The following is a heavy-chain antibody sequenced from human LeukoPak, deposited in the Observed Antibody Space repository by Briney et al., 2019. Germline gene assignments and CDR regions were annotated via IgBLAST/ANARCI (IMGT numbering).Heavy chain of an antibody. J-gene: IGHJ3*02. V-gene: IGHV1-2*02. Sequence: ASVTVTCKSSGYTFTGYYMHWLRQAPAQGLEWMGWINPNSGGTNYAQKVEGRVTMTRVTSISTAYMELSRLRSDHTAVYYSARPYYYDSSDAFDIWGQGTMVTVSS. D-gene: IGHD3-22*01. CDR2: INPNSGGT. CDR3: ARPYYYDSSDAFDI. CDR1: GYTFTGYY.